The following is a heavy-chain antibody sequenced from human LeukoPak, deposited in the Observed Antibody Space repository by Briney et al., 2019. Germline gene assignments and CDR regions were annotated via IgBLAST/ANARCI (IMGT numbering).Heavy chain of an antibody. D-gene: IGHD1-26*01. J-gene: IGHJ3*02. Sequence: PGGSLRLSCAASGFAFSRHAMHWVRQGPGKGLEWVAVISYDGSYKDYANPVKGRFTISRDNSKNTLYLQMNSLRAEDTAVYYCAKVAELLNAFDIWGQGTMVTVSS. CDR2: ISYDGSYK. V-gene: IGHV3-30*04. CDR1: GFAFSRHA. CDR3: AKVAELLNAFDI.